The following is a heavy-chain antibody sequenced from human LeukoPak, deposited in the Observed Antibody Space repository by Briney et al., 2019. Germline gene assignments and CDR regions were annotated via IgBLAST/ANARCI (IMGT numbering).Heavy chain of an antibody. CDR2: IYYSGST. CDR1: GGSISSSSYY. CDR3: ARLGVTYYYDSSGGAFDY. Sequence: SETLSLTCTLSGGSISSSSYYWGWIRQPPGKGLEWIGSIYYSGSTYYNPSLKSRVTISVDTSKNQFSLKLSSVTAADTAVYYCARLGVTYYYDSSGGAFDYWGQGTLVTVSS. J-gene: IGHJ4*02. D-gene: IGHD3-22*01. V-gene: IGHV4-39*01.